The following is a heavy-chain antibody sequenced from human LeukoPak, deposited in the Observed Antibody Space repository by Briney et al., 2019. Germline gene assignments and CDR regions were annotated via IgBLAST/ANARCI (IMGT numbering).Heavy chain of an antibody. CDR3: ARTEYYYDSSGYRPFDY. CDR2: IYSGGST. J-gene: IGHJ4*02. CDR1: GFTVSSNY. D-gene: IGHD3-22*01. Sequence: GGSLRLSCAASGFTVSSNYMSWVRQAPGKGLEWVSVIYSGGSTYYADSVKGRFTISRDNSKKTLYLQMNSLRAEDTAVYYCARTEYYYDSSGYRPFDYWGQGTLVTVSS. V-gene: IGHV3-53*01.